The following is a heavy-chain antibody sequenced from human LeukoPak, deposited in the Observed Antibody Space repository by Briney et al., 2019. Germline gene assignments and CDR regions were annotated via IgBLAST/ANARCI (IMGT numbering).Heavy chain of an antibody. CDR1: GYTFTSYD. V-gene: IGHV1-8*01. D-gene: IGHD6-19*01. CDR2: MNPNSGNT. Sequence: ASVKVSCKASGYTFTSYDIIWVRQATGQGLEWMGWMNPNSGNTGYAQKFQGRVTMTRNTSISTAYMELSSLRSEDTAVYYCARVAAYSSGWYLSDPPDYWGQGTLVTVSS. CDR3: ARVAAYSSGWYLSDPPDY. J-gene: IGHJ4*02.